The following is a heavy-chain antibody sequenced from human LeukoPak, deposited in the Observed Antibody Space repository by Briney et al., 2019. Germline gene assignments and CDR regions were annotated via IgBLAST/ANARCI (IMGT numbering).Heavy chain of an antibody. Sequence: GGSLRLSCAVFGSGFPFNKAWMSWVRQAPGKGLEWLSYISSSGTTIYYADSVKGRFTISRDNAKNSLYLQMNSLRAEDTAVYYCARKGYNWNDDYWGQGTLVTVSS. CDR1: GFPFNKAW. CDR2: ISSSGTTI. V-gene: IGHV3-11*01. CDR3: ARKGYNWNDDY. D-gene: IGHD1-20*01. J-gene: IGHJ4*02.